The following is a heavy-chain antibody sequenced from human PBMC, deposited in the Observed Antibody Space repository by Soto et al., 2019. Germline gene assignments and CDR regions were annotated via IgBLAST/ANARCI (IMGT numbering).Heavy chain of an antibody. J-gene: IGHJ4*02. Sequence: SVKVSCKASGGTFSSYAISWVRQAPGQGLEWMGGIIPIFGTANYAQKFQGRVTITADESTSTAYMELSSLRSEDTAMYYCASDDYGDRCWYWGQGTLVTVSS. CDR2: IIPIFGTA. CDR3: ASDDYGDRCWY. V-gene: IGHV1-69*13. CDR1: GGTFSSYA. D-gene: IGHD4-17*01.